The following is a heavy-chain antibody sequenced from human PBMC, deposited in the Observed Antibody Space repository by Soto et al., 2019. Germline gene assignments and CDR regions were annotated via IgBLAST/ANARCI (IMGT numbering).Heavy chain of an antibody. Sequence: SVKVSCKASGGTFSSYAISWVRQAPGQGLEWMGGIIPIFGTANYAQKFQGRVTITADESTSTAYMELNSLRAEDTAVYYCAKGTSWHDFWSGYYRAGDVYFDYWGQGTLVTVSS. V-gene: IGHV1-69*13. CDR1: GGTFSSYA. CDR3: AKGTSWHDFWSGYYRAGDVYFDY. CDR2: IIPIFGTA. J-gene: IGHJ4*02. D-gene: IGHD3-3*01.